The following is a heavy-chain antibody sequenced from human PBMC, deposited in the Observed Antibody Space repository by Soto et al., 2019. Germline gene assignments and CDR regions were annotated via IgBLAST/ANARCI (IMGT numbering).Heavy chain of an antibody. CDR1: GFTVCTKY. V-gene: IGHV3-66*01. D-gene: IGHD1-26*01. CDR2: IYSGGST. Sequence: EVQLVESGGGLVQPGGSLRLSCAASGFTVCTKYMSWVRQAPGKGLEWVSVIYSGGSTFYADSVRGRFTISRDNSKNTVNLQMNSLRAEDTAVYYCARDPWDADYWGQGTLVTVSS. CDR3: ARDPWDADY. J-gene: IGHJ4*02.